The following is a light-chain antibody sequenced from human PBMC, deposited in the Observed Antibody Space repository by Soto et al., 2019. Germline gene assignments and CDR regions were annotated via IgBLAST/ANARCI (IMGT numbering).Light chain of an antibody. Sequence: QSALTQPASVSGSPGQSITISCTGTSSDVGGYNYVSWYQQHPGKAPKLMIYEVSNRPSGVSNRFSGSKSGNTASLTISGFQAEDEADYYCCSYAGTYSYVFGTGTKLTVL. CDR3: CSYAGTYSYV. J-gene: IGLJ1*01. CDR2: EVS. V-gene: IGLV2-14*01. CDR1: SSDVGGYNY.